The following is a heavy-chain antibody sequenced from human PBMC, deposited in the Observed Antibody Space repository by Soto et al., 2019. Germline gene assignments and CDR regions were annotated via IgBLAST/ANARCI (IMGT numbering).Heavy chain of an antibody. J-gene: IGHJ6*02. CDR2: IWFDGSNK. V-gene: IGHV3-33*01. CDR3: ARPLISWLYSGMDV. CDR1: GFTFSNYG. D-gene: IGHD3-22*01. Sequence: QVQLVESGGGVVQPGRSLRLSCAASGFTFSNYGMHWVRQAPGKGLEWVAVIWFDGSNKYYADFVKGRFTISRDNFKYTLYLQMNSLRAEDTAVYYCARPLISWLYSGMDVWGQGTTVTVSS.